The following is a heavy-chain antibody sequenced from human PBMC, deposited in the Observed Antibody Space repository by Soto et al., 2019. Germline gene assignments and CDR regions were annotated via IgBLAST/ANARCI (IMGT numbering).Heavy chain of an antibody. CDR2: INPSGGST. CDR3: ASGCYRNYGGSNYYYYYYGMDV. V-gene: IGHV1-46*01. J-gene: IGHJ6*02. D-gene: IGHD4-4*01. CDR1: GYTFTSYY. Sequence: ASVKVSCKASGYTFTSYYMHWVRQAPGQGLEWMGIINPSGGSTSYAQKFQGRVTMTRDTSTSTVYMELSSLRSEDTAVYYCASGCYRNYGGSNYYYYYYGMDVWGQGTTVTVSS.